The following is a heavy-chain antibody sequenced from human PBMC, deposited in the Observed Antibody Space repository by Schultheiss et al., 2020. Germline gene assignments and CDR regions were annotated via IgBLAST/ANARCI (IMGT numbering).Heavy chain of an antibody. CDR1: GGSISSGGYY. D-gene: IGHD6-19*01. CDR3: AKDRLVGPIAVAVLVTPEIDY. V-gene: IGHV4-39*02. CDR2: IYYSGST. Sequence: SETLSLTCTVSGGSISSGGYYWSWIRQHPGKGLEWIGSIYYSGSTYYNPSLKSRVTISVDTSKNQFSLKLSSVTAADTAVYYCAKDRLVGPIAVAVLVTPEIDYWGQGTLVTVSS. J-gene: IGHJ4*02.